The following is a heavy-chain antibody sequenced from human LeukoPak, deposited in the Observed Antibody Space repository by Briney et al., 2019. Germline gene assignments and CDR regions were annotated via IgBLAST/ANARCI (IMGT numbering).Heavy chain of an antibody. V-gene: IGHV3-23*01. CDR1: GFIFSSYA. CDR2: MSGSGYST. Sequence: GGSLRLSCAASGFIFSSYAMSWVRQAPGKGLEWVSAMSGSGYSTYYADSVKGRLTISRDNSKNTLYLQMNSLRAEDTAVYYCARVRREMKRSLGRTTEYSYYYYMDVWGKGTTVTVSS. D-gene: IGHD2/OR15-2a*01. J-gene: IGHJ6*03. CDR3: ARVRREMKRSLGRTTEYSYYYYMDV.